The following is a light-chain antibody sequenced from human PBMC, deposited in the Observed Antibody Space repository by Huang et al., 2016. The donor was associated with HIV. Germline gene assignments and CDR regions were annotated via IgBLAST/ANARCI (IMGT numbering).Light chain of an antibody. CDR1: QSIDTS. CDR2: AAS. V-gene: IGKV1-39*01. Sequence: DIQMTQSPSSLSASVGDRVTITCRASQSIDTSLKWYQQKPGKAPKLLIYAASILQSGVPSRFSGIGSGTDFTLTISSLQPEDFATFYCQHSYSTPLTFGGGTKVEIK. CDR3: QHSYSTPLT. J-gene: IGKJ4*01.